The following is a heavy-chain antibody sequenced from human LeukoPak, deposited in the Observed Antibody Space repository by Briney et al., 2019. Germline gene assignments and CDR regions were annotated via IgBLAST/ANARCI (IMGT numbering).Heavy chain of an antibody. J-gene: IGHJ4*02. V-gene: IGHV4-59*01. Sequence: SETLSLTCTVSGGSISSYYWSWIRQPPGKGLEWIGYIYYSGSTNYNPSLKSRVTISVDTSKYQFSLKLSSVTAADTAVYYCARGDDGDVDYWGQGTLVTVSS. CDR3: ARGDDGDVDY. CDR2: IYYSGST. D-gene: IGHD4-17*01. CDR1: GGSISSYY.